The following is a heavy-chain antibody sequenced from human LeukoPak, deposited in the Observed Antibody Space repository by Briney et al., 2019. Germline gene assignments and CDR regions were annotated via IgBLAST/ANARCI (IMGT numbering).Heavy chain of an antibody. V-gene: IGHV3-30*18. J-gene: IGHJ4*02. CDR3: AKNKVSSSSWDLFDY. CDR1: GFTFSSYG. Sequence: QPGGSLRLSCAASGFTFSSYGMHWVRQAPGKGLEWVAVISYDGSNKYYADSVEGRFTISRDNSKNTLYLQMNSLRAEDTAVYYCAKNKVSSSSWDLFDYWGQGTLVTVSS. D-gene: IGHD6-13*01. CDR2: ISYDGSNK.